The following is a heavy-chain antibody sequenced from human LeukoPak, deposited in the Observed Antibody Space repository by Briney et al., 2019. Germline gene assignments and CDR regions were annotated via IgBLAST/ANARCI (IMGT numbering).Heavy chain of an antibody. D-gene: IGHD6-6*01. CDR3: ARIGSYSSSPGWFDP. Sequence: SETLSLTCTVSGGSISSGGYYRSWIRQPPGKGLEWIGYIYHSGSTYYNPSLKGRVTISVDRSKNQFSLKLSSVTAADTAVYYCARIGSYSSSPGWFDPWGQGTLVTVSS. V-gene: IGHV4-30-2*01. J-gene: IGHJ5*02. CDR2: IYHSGST. CDR1: GGSISSGGYY.